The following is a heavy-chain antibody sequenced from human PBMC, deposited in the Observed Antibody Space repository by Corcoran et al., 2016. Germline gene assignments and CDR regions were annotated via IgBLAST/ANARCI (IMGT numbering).Heavy chain of an antibody. V-gene: IGHV4-34*02. J-gene: IGHJ5*02. CDR1: GESFSGYS. CDR3: ARGGEGRRWFDH. Sequence: QVQLQQWGAGLLKPSETLSLTCAVYGESFSGYSWSWIRQPPWKGLEWIGEINHSGTTKYNPSLKSRVTLSGDTSKSQFSLKLTSMTAADTAVYYCARGGEGRRWFDHGGQGILVTVSS. CDR2: INHSGTT. D-gene: IGHD3-10*01.